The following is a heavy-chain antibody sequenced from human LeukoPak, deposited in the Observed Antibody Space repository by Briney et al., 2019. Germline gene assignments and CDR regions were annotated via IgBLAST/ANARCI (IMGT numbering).Heavy chain of an antibody. CDR3: ANVWATIAAVGY. Sequence: PGGSLRLSCAASGFTFSSYAMSWVRQAPGKGLEWVSAITGSGGSTYYADSVKGRFIISRDNSKNTLFLQMNSLSAEETAVYYCANVWATIAAVGYWGQGTLVTVSS. V-gene: IGHV3-23*01. D-gene: IGHD6-25*01. J-gene: IGHJ4*02. CDR2: ITGSGGST. CDR1: GFTFSSYA.